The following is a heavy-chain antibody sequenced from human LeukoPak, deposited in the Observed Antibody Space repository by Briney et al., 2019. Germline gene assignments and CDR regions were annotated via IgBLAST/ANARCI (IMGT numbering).Heavy chain of an antibody. CDR2: ISSSGSTI. Sequence: PGGSLRLSCAASGFTFSDYYMSWIRQAPGKGLEWVSYISSSGSTIYYADSVKGRFTISRDNAKNSLYLQMNSLRAEDTAVYYCATLLPGIAAAGDFDYWGQGTLVTVSS. CDR3: ATLLPGIAAAGDFDY. V-gene: IGHV3-11*01. J-gene: IGHJ4*02. CDR1: GFTFSDYY. D-gene: IGHD6-13*01.